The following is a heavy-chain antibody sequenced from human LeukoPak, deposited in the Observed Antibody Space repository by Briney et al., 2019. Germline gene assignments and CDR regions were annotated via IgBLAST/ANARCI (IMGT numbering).Heavy chain of an antibody. CDR2: ISAYNGNT. J-gene: IGHJ4*02. CDR1: GYTFTSYG. CDR3: ARDLLYFDWLAY. V-gene: IGHV1-18*01. D-gene: IGHD3-9*01. Sequence: ASVKVSCKASGYTFTSYGISWVRQAPGQGVEWMGWISAYNGNTNYAQKLQGRVTMTTDTSTSTAYMELRSLRSDDTAVYYCARDLLYFDWLAYWGQGTLVTVSS.